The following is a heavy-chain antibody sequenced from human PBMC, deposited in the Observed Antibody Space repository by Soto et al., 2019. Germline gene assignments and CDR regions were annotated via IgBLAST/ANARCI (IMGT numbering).Heavy chain of an antibody. Sequence: PSETLSLTCTVSGGCISSYYWSWIRQPPGKGLEWIGYIYYSGRTNYNPSLKSRVTISVDTSKNQFSLKLSSVPAADKAVYYCGGGALYTDYWGQGTLVTVSS. CDR3: GGGALYTDY. J-gene: IGHJ4*02. CDR2: IYYSGRT. V-gene: IGHV4-59*01. CDR1: GGCISSYY. D-gene: IGHD2-8*01.